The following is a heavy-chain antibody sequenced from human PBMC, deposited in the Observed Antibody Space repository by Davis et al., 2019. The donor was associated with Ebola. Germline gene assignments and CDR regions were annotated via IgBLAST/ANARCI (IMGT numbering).Heavy chain of an antibody. D-gene: IGHD6-13*01. Sequence: GESLKISCAASGFTFSRYWMSWVRQAPGKGLEWVANIKQDGSEKYYVDSVKGRFTISRDNAKNSLYLQMNSLRAEDTALYYCAKDILFAGAAGFDYWGQGTLVTVSS. CDR2: IKQDGSEK. V-gene: IGHV3-7*03. CDR1: GFTFSRYW. CDR3: AKDILFAGAAGFDY. J-gene: IGHJ4*02.